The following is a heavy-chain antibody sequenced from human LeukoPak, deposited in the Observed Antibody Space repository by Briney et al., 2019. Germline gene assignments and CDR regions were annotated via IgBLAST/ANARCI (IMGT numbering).Heavy chain of an antibody. Sequence: AASVKVSCKASGYTFTSYAMHWVRQAPGQRLEWMGWINAGNGNTKYPQKFQGRVTITRDTSASTAYMELSSLRSEDTAVYYCARDYYDSSVATYYFDYWGQGTLVTVSS. J-gene: IGHJ4*02. CDR1: GYTFTSYA. D-gene: IGHD3-22*01. CDR3: ARDYYDSSVATYYFDY. CDR2: INAGNGNT. V-gene: IGHV1-3*01.